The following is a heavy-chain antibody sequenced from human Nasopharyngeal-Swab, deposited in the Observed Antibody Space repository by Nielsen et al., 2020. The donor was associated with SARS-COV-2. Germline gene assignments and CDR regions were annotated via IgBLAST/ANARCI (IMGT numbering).Heavy chain of an antibody. Sequence: SETRTLTGAVHGGAFSGYYWSGIRQPPGKGLEWIGEINQRGSTNDNPSLKRRVTISVDTSKNQFSLKLSSVTAADTAVYYCARVADCSGVSCDGWFDPWRQGTLVTVSS. J-gene: IGHJ5*02. CDR1: GGAFSGYY. CDR2: INQRGST. CDR3: ARVADCSGVSCDGWFDP. V-gene: IGHV4-34*01. D-gene: IGHD2-15*01.